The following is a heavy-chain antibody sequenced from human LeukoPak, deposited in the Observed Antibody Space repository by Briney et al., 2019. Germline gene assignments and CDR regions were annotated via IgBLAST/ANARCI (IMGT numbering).Heavy chain of an antibody. J-gene: IGHJ4*02. V-gene: IGHV3-66*01. D-gene: IGHD3-9*01. CDR2: IYSGGST. CDR1: GFTVSSNY. CDR3: ARDVSGYDILTGYSPYFDY. Sequence: PGGSLRLSCAASGFTVSSNYMSWVRQAPGKGLEWVSVIYSGGSTYYADSVKGRFTISRDNSKNTLYLQMNSLRAEDTAVYYCARDVSGYDILTGYSPYFDYWGQGTLVTVSS.